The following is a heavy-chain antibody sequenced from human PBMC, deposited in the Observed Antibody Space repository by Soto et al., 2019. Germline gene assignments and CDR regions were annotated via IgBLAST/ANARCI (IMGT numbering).Heavy chain of an antibody. CDR2: ISAYNGNT. Sequence: ASVKVSCKASGYTFTSHDITWVRQAPGQGLEWMGWISAYNGNTNYTQNLQGRLTMTTDTSTSTAYMELRSLRSDDTAVYYCARDLGGYNSIAAYWGQGALVTVSS. CDR1: GYTFTSHD. D-gene: IGHD5-12*01. CDR3: ARDLGGYNSIAAY. J-gene: IGHJ4*02. V-gene: IGHV1-18*01.